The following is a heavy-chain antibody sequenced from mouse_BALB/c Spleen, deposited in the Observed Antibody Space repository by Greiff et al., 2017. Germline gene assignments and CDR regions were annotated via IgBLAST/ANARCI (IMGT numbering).Heavy chain of an antibody. CDR2: IWTGGGT. CDR3: VRVYYDYGYYFDY. V-gene: IGHV2-9-2*01. J-gene: IGHJ2*01. Sequence: QVQLQQSGPGLVAPSQSLSITCTVSGFSLTSYDISWIRQPPGKGLEWLGVIWTGGGTNYNSAFMSRLSISKDNSKSQVFLKMNSLQTDDTAIYYCVRVYYDYGYYFDYWGQGTTLTVSS. CDR1: GFSLTSYD. D-gene: IGHD2-4*01.